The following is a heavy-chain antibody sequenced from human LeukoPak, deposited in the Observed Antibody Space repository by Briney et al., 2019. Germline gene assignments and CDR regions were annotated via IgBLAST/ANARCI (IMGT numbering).Heavy chain of an antibody. CDR1: GFTFDSYT. CDR2: ITSNSKYI. CDR3: ARDDGGKYNDAFDI. V-gene: IGHV3-21*01. D-gene: IGHD4-23*01. J-gene: IGHJ3*02. Sequence: GSLRPSFAASGFTFDSYTLNWVRQAPGKGLEWISSITSNSKYIFHAESLKGRFTISRDNAKNSVYLQMNSLRAEDTAVYFCARDDGGKYNDAFDIWGQGTMVTVCS.